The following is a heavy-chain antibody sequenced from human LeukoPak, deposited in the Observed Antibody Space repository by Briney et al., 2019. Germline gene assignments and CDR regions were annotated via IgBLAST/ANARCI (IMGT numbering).Heavy chain of an antibody. CDR1: GYRFTNFG. CDR3: ARVNGNYYDSRGYYHHFDY. V-gene: IGHV1-18*01. Sequence: GASVKVSRKASGYRFTNFGITWVRQAPGQGPEWMGWISGYNGDTHYTQKLQGRVTMTTDTSTSTAYMELTSLRSGDTAVYYCARVNGNYYDSRGYYHHFDYWGQGTLVTVSS. CDR2: ISGYNGDT. J-gene: IGHJ4*02. D-gene: IGHD3-22*01.